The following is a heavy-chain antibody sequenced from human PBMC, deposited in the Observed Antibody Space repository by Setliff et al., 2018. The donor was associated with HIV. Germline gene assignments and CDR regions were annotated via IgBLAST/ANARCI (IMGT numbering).Heavy chain of an antibody. CDR2: ISAYNGNT. D-gene: IGHD3-22*01. V-gene: IGHV1-18*01. CDR1: GYTFTSYG. CDR3: ARDGEYYYDSSGPVFDP. J-gene: IGHJ5*02. Sequence: ASVKVSCKASGYTFTSYGISWVRQAPGQGLEWMGWISAYNGNTNYAQKLQGRVTMTTDTSTSTAYMELRSLRSDDTAVHYSARDGEYYYDSSGPVFDPWGQGTLVTVSS.